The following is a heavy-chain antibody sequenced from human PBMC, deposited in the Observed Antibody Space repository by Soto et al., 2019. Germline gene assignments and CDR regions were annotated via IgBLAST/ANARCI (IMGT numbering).Heavy chain of an antibody. CDR1: GFTFSSYS. CDR3: ARGGQLVPGDY. Sequence: EVQLVESGGGLVKPGGSLRLSCAASGFTFSSYSMNWVRQAPGKGLEWVSSISSSSSYIYYADSVKGRFTISRDNAKNSLYMQMNGLRAEDTAVYYCARGGQLVPGDYWGQGTLVTVSS. D-gene: IGHD6-13*01. V-gene: IGHV3-21*01. CDR2: ISSSSSYI. J-gene: IGHJ4*02.